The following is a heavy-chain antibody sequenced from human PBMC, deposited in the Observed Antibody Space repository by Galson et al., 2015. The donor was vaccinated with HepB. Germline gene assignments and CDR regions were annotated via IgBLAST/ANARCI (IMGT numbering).Heavy chain of an antibody. J-gene: IGHJ3*02. CDR3: AHTTYYYDSSDAFDI. D-gene: IGHD3-22*01. V-gene: IGHV2-5*02. Sequence: PALVKPTQTLTLTCTFSGFSLSTSGVGVGWIRQPPGKALEWLALIYWDDDKRYSPSLKSRLTITKDTSKNQVVLTMTNMDPVDTATYYCAHTTYYYDSSDAFDIWGQGTMVTVSS. CDR2: IYWDDDK. CDR1: GFSLSTSGVG.